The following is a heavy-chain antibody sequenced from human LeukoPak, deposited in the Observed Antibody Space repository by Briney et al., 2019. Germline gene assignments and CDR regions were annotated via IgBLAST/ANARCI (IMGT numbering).Heavy chain of an antibody. CDR1: GGSISSGGYY. Sequence: AQTLSLTCTVSGGSISSGGYYWGWLRQPPGKGREWIGYIYHSGSTYYNPSLKSRVTISVDRSKNQFSLKLSSVTAADTAVYYCARGQDIVVVPAAKNWFDPWGQGTLVTVSS. V-gene: IGHV4-30-2*01. J-gene: IGHJ5*02. D-gene: IGHD2-2*01. CDR3: ARGQDIVVVPAAKNWFDP. CDR2: IYHSGST.